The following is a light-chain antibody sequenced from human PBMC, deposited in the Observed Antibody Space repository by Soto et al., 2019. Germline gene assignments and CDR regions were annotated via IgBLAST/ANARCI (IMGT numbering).Light chain of an antibody. CDR2: GNS. CDR1: SSNIGSNY. CDR3: QSYDSSLSGWV. V-gene: IGLV1-40*01. J-gene: IGLJ3*02. Sequence: QSVLTQPPSASGTPGQRVTISCSGSSSNIGSNYVCWYQHLPGTAPKLLIYGNSNRPSGVPDRFSGSKSGTSASLAITGLQAEDEADYYCQSYDSSLSGWVFGGGTKLTVL.